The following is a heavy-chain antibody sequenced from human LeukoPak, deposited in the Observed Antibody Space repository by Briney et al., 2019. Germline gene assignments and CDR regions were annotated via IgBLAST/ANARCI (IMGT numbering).Heavy chain of an antibody. CDR3: WRFGELLTPDY. D-gene: IGHD3-10*01. J-gene: IGHJ4*02. CDR2: ISSGSTYI. CDR1: GFTFSSYA. V-gene: IGHV3-21*01. Sequence: GGSLRLSCAASGFTFSSYAMSWVRQAPGKGLEWVSSISSGSTYIYYADSVKGRFTISRDNAKNSLYLHMNSLRAEDTAVYYCWRFGELLTPDYWGQGTLVTVSS.